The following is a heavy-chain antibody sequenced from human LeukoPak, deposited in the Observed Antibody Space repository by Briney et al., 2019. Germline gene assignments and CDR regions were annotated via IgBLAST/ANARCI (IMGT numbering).Heavy chain of an antibody. CDR3: ARGGYSGYDRDAFDI. Sequence: GGSLRLSCAASGFTVSSNYMSWVRQAPGKGLEWVSVIYSDDSTYYADSVKGRLTISRHNSKNTLYLQMNSLRAEDTAVYYCARGGYSGYDRDAFDIWGQGTMVTVSS. CDR2: IYSDDST. V-gene: IGHV3-53*04. CDR1: GFTVSSNY. J-gene: IGHJ3*02. D-gene: IGHD5-12*01.